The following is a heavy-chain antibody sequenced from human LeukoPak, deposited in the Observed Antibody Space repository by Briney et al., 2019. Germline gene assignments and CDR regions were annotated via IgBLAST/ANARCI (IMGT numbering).Heavy chain of an antibody. CDR2: IIPILGIA. D-gene: IGHD4-17*01. CDR1: GGTFSSYT. V-gene: IGHV1-69*04. J-gene: IGHJ4*02. Sequence: SVKVSCKASGGTFSSYTISWARQAPGQGLEWMGRIIPILGIANYAQKFQGRVTITADKSTSTAYMELSSLRSEDTAVYYCARDNRESYYGDLLFDYWGQGTLVTVSS. CDR3: ARDNRESYYGDLLFDY.